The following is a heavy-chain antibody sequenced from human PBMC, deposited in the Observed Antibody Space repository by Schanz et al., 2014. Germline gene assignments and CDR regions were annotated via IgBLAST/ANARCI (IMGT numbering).Heavy chain of an antibody. J-gene: IGHJ4*02. Sequence: QVQLVESGGGVVQPGRSLRLSCAASGFTFSSYAVHWVRQAPDKGLVWVAVTSSDGSLKYYADSVKGRFTISRDNSKKTLYVQMNSLRAEDTAVYYCARDRPSGYALDFWGQGTLVTVSS. CDR1: GFTFSSYA. V-gene: IGHV3-30*04. CDR2: TSSDGSLK. D-gene: IGHD5-12*01. CDR3: ARDRPSGYALDF.